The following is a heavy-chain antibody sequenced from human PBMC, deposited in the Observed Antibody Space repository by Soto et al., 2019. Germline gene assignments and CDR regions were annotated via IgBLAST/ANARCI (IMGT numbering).Heavy chain of an antibody. V-gene: IGHV1-46*01. CDR3: ARASGGYCSGGRCYFDL. CDR2: INPSVSST. D-gene: IGHD2-15*01. Sequence: ASVKVSCKASGYTLTNYYMHWVRQAPGQGLEWMGIINPSVSSTSYAQKFQGRVAMTRDTSTSTVHMELSSLRSDDTAVYYCARASGGYCSGGRCYFDLWGQGTQVTVSS. J-gene: IGHJ4*02. CDR1: GYTLTNYY.